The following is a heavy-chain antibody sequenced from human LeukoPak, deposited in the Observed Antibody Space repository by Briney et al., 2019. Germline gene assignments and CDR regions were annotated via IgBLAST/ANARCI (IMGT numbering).Heavy chain of an antibody. CDR1: GFTFTSSA. V-gene: IGHV1-58*02. J-gene: IGHJ5*02. CDR2: IVVGSGNT. D-gene: IGHD2-2*03. CDR3: ARANGFGWFDP. Sequence: ASVKVSCKASGFTFTSSAMQWVRQARGQRLEWIGWIVVGSGNTNYAQKFQERVTITRDMSTSTAYMELSSLRSEDTAVYYCARANGFGWFDPWGQGTLVTVSS.